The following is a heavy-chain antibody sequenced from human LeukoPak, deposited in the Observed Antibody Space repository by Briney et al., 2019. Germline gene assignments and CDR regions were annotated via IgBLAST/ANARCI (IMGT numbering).Heavy chain of an antibody. V-gene: IGHV3-30*02. CDR2: IRFDGSNY. Sequence: QPGGSLRLSCAASGFSFSSYGMHWVRQAPGKGLEWVAFIRFDGSNYYYADSVKGRFTISRDNAKNSLYLQMNSLRAEDTAVYYCARGKPPPPPRYSGSYRFDYWGQGTLVTVSS. D-gene: IGHD1-26*01. CDR1: GFSFSSYG. CDR3: ARGKPPPPPRYSGSYRFDY. J-gene: IGHJ4*02.